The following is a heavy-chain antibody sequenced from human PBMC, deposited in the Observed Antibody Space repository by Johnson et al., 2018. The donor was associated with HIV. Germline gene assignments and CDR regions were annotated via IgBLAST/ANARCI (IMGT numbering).Heavy chain of an antibody. D-gene: IGHD6-13*01. CDR3: ARGIAAAPLWAFDI. J-gene: IGHJ3*02. V-gene: IGHV3-30*19. Sequence: QVQLVESGGGVVQPGGSLRLSCAASGFTFSSYGMHWVRQAPGKGLEWVTFISNDGSNKYYADSVKGRFTISRDNSKNTLYLQMNSLRAEDTAVYYCARGIAAAPLWAFDIWGQGTMVTVSS. CDR1: GFTFSSYG. CDR2: ISNDGSNK.